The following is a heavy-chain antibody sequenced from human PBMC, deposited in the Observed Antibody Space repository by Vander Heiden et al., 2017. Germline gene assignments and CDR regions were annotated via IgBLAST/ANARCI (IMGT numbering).Heavy chain of an antibody. CDR3: AHKPSAAAVDWFDP. CDR1: GFSLSTSGVG. D-gene: IGHD6-13*01. CDR2: SYWDDDK. J-gene: IGHJ5*02. V-gene: IGHV2-5*02. Sequence: QITLKESGPTPVKPTQTLTLTCTFSGFSLSTSGVGVGWIRQPPGKDLEWLALSYWDDDKRYSPVLKSRLTISKDTSKNQVVLTMTKMDTVETATYYYAHKPSAAAVDWFDPWGRGSMVAVSS.